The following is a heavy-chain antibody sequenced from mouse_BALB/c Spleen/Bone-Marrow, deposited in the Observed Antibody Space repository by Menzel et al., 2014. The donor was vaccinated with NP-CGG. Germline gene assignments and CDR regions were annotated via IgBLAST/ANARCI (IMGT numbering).Heavy chain of an antibody. J-gene: IGHJ3*01. Sequence: VQGVESGAELVKPGASVKLSCKASGYTFTSYYMYWVKQRPGQGLEWIGEINHSNGYTNFNEEFKSKATLTVDKSSSTAYMQLSSLTSEDSAVYYCTREGAYWGQGTLVTVSA. CDR3: TREGAY. V-gene: IGHV1S81*02. CDR2: INHSNGYT. CDR1: GYTFTSYY.